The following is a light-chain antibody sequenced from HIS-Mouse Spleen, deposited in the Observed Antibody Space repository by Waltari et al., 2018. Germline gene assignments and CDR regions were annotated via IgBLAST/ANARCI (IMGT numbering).Light chain of an antibody. J-gene: IGLJ3*02. CDR1: SSDGGGYKY. CDR2: DVS. V-gene: IGLV2-11*01. Sequence: QSALTQPRSVSGSPGQSVTFSCTGTSSDGGGYKYVSWYQQHPGQAPKLMIYDVSKRPSGVPDRFSGSKSGNTASLTISGLQAEDEADYYCCSYAGSYTWVFGGGTKLTVL. CDR3: CSYAGSYTWV.